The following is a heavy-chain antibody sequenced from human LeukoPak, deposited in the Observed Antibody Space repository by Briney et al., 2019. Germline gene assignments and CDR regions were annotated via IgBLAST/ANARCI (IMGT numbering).Heavy chain of an antibody. Sequence: GASVKVSCKASGYTFTSYEINWVRQATGQGLEWMGWMNPNSGNTGYAQKFQGRVTMTRNTSISTAYMELSSLRSEDTAVYYCARVKGSGWYRLKGAFDIWGQGTMVTVSS. J-gene: IGHJ3*02. D-gene: IGHD6-19*01. CDR1: GYTFTSYE. V-gene: IGHV1-8*01. CDR2: MNPNSGNT. CDR3: ARVKGSGWYRLKGAFDI.